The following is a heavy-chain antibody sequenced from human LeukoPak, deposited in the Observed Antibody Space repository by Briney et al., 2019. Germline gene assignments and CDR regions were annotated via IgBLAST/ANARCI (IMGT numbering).Heavy chain of an antibody. D-gene: IGHD1-26*01. J-gene: IGHJ4*02. Sequence: GGSLRLSCAASGFTFSSYAMNWVRQAPGKGLEWISSISGSGDNTYYADSVKGRFTISRDNSKNTLYLQMNSLRAEDTAVYYCAKALGPLYYFDYWGQGTLVTVSS. CDR1: GFTFSSYA. V-gene: IGHV3-23*01. CDR2: ISGSGDNT. CDR3: AKALGPLYYFDY.